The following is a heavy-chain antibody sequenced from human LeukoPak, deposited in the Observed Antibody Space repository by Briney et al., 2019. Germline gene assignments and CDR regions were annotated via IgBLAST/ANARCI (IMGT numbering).Heavy chain of an antibody. CDR2: ISAYNGNT. CDR3: ASNPLGYCSSTSCPPMYYFDY. D-gene: IGHD2-2*01. CDR1: GYTFTSYG. V-gene: IGHV1-18*01. Sequence: ASVKVSCKASGYTFTSYGISWVRQAPGQGLESMGWISAYNGNTNYAQKLQGRVTMTTDTSTSTAYMELRSLRSDDAAVYYCASNPLGYCSSTSCPPMYYFDYWGQGTLVTVSS. J-gene: IGHJ4*02.